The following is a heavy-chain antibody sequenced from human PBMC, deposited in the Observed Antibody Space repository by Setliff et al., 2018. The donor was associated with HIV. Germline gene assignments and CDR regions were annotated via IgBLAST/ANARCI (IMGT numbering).Heavy chain of an antibody. D-gene: IGHD5-18*01. J-gene: IGHJ6*03. Sequence: ASVKVSCKASGYTFSDYGISWVRQAPGQGLEWMGWIGTYSGNTDYAQSVQGRVTMTTDTSTSTAYMELRSLRYDDTAVYYCARDPRSGYDSDTAMVTVYYYYMDVWGKGTTVTV. CDR3: ARDPRSGYDSDTAMVTVYYYYMDV. CDR1: GYTFSDYG. CDR2: IGTYSGNT. V-gene: IGHV1-18*01.